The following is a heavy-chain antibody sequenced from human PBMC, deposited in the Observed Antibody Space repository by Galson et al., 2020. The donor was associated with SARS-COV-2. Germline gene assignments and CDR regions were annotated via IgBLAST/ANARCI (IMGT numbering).Heavy chain of an antibody. CDR2: MYYSGST. CDR1: GGSISSSSYY. V-gene: IGHV4-39*07. J-gene: IGHJ4*02. D-gene: IGHD1-26*01. CDR3: AAGYYARGDC. Sequence: SETLSLTCTVSGGSISSSSYYWGWIRQPPGTGLEWIGSMYYSGSTYYNPSLKSRVTISIDTSKNHFSLKVTSMTAADTAVYYCAAGYYARGDCWGQGALVTVSS.